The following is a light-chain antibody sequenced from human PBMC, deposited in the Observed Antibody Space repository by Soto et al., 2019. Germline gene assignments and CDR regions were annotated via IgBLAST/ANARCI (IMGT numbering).Light chain of an antibody. CDR3: QQYGSSPIT. Sequence: DIVLTQSPGTLSLSPGERATLSCRASQRLPSDYLAWYQQKPGQAPRLLIYVASSRATGIPDRFSGSGSGTDFTLSISRLEPEDFAVYYCQQYGSSPITFGQGTRLEIK. CDR2: VAS. CDR1: QRLPSDY. V-gene: IGKV3-20*01. J-gene: IGKJ5*01.